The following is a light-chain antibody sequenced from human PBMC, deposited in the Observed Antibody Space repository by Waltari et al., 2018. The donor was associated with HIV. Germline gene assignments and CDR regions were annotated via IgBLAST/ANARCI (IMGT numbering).Light chain of an antibody. CDR3: QASDTWTV. V-gene: IGLV3-1*01. CDR1: NLGDKY. Sequence: SYELTQPPSVSVPPGQPASITCSGDNLGDKYVSWYQQRPGQSPVLLIYQDTKRPSGIPERFSGSNSGNTATLTISGAQAMDESDYYCQASDTWTVFGGGTKLTVL. J-gene: IGLJ2*01. CDR2: QDT.